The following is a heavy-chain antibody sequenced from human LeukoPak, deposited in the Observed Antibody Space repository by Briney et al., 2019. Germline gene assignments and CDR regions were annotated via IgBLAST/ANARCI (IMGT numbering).Heavy chain of an antibody. V-gene: IGHV4-4*07. CDR3: ARGRGSSWYYFDS. D-gene: IGHD6-13*01. CDR2: IYASGNT. CDR1: GGSISSYY. Sequence: PSETLSLTCTVSGGSISSYYWSWVRRPAGKGLGWIGRIYASGNTNYNPSLKGRVTMTVDTSKNQFSLNLSSVTAADTAVYYCARGRGSSWYYFDSWGQGTLVTVSS. J-gene: IGHJ4*02.